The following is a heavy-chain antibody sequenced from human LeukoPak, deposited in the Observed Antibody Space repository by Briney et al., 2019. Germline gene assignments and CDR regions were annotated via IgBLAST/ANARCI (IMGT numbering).Heavy chain of an antibody. CDR3: ARDNGLDL. CDR1: GGSISSYY. Sequence: SETLSLTCTVSGGSISSYYWSWIRQPPGKGLEWIGYIYYSGSTNYNPSLKSRVTISVDTSKNQFSLKLSSVTAADTAVYYCARDNGLDLWGRGTLVTVSS. CDR2: IYYSGST. J-gene: IGHJ2*01. D-gene: IGHD2-8*01. V-gene: IGHV4-59*12.